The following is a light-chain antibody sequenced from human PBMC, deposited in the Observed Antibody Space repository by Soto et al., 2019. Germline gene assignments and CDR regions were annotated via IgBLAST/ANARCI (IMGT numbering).Light chain of an antibody. CDR3: CFFTGTASQYV. V-gene: IGLV2-11*01. J-gene: IGLJ1*01. CDR2: NVN. CDR1: SSDVGSYDY. Sequence: QSALIQPPSVSGSPGQSVTISCTGTSSDVGSYDYVSWYQQHPGTVPKPMIYNVNTRPSGVPDRFSGSKSGNTASMTISGLQAEDEADYYCCFFTGTASQYVFGPGTKVTVL.